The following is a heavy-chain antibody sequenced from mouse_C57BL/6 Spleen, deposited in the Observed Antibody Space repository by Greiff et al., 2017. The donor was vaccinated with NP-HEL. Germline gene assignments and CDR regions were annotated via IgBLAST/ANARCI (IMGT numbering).Heavy chain of an antibody. CDR1: GYSITSGYY. V-gene: IGHV3-6*01. Sequence: EVKLQESGPGLVKPSQSLSLTCSVTGYSITSGYYWNWIRQFPGNKLEWMGYISYDGSNNYNPSLKNRISITRDTSKNQFFLKLNSVTTEDTATYYCAGDWDDWGQGTTLTVSS. J-gene: IGHJ2*01. CDR2: ISYDGSN. CDR3: AGDWDD.